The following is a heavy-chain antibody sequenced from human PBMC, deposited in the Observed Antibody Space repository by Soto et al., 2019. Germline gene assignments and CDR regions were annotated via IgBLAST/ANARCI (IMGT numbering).Heavy chain of an antibody. Sequence: LSLTCTVSGGSVSSGSYYWSWIRQPPGKGLEWIGYIYYSGSTNYNPSLKSRVTISVDTSKNQFSLKLSSVTAADTAVYYCARGVAARPPIGWGQGTLVTVSS. D-gene: IGHD6-6*01. CDR3: ARGVAARPPIG. V-gene: IGHV4-61*01. J-gene: IGHJ4*02. CDR2: IYYSGST. CDR1: GGSVSSGSYY.